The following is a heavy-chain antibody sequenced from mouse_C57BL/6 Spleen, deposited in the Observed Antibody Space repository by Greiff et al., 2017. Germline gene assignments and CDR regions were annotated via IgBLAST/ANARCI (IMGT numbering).Heavy chain of an antibody. Sequence: QVQLKQPGAELVKPGASVKMSCKASGYTFTSYWITWVKQRPGQGLEWIGDIYPGSGSTNYNEKFKSKATLTVDTSSSPAYMQLSSLTSEDSAVYYCAREDYWDEGFAYWGQGTLVTVSA. CDR3: AREDYWDEGFAY. V-gene: IGHV1-55*01. J-gene: IGHJ3*01. D-gene: IGHD4-1*01. CDR2: IYPGSGST. CDR1: GYTFTSYW.